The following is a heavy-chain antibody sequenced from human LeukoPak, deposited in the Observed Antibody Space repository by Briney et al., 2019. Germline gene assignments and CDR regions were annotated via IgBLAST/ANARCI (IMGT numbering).Heavy chain of an antibody. V-gene: IGHV1-2*02. Sequence: GASVKVSCKASGYTITSYYMHWVRQAPGQGLEWMGWINPNSGGTNYAQKFQGRVTMTRDTSISTAYMELSRLRSDDTAVYYCARGRSPYGVGAVFDYWGQGTLVTVSS. J-gene: IGHJ4*02. D-gene: IGHD1-26*01. CDR2: INPNSGGT. CDR1: GYTITSYY. CDR3: ARGRSPYGVGAVFDY.